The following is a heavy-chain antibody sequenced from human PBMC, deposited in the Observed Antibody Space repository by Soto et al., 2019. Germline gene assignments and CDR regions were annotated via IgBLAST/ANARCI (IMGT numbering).Heavy chain of an antibody. CDR2: IYYSGNT. D-gene: IGHD6-13*01. CDR1: GGSISGSSYF. CDR3: ARSSGSSWPRVWFDP. J-gene: IGHJ5*02. Sequence: SETLSLTCTVSGGSISGSSYFWGWIRQPPGKGLEWIGSIYYSGNTYYNPSLKSRVTISVDTSKNQFSLKLTSVTAADTAIYYCARSSGSSWPRVWFDPWGQGTLVTVSS. V-gene: IGHV4-39*01.